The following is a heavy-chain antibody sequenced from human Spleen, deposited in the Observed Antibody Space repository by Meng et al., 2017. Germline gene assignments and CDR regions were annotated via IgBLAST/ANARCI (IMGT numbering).Heavy chain of an antibody. Sequence: HFRGGVKKQGTHVTISGQPYGHTFICYTLHWPRSAPGQGLEWLRISNLRGRSTTLAQKCQCRVTMTRATSTSTVYMERSSLRSEDTAVYDCASVTGAFGYWGQGSLVTVSS. CDR3: ASVTGAFGY. CDR1: GHTFICYT. J-gene: IGHJ4*02. CDR2: SNLRGRST. V-gene: IGHV1-46*01. D-gene: IGHD2-21*02.